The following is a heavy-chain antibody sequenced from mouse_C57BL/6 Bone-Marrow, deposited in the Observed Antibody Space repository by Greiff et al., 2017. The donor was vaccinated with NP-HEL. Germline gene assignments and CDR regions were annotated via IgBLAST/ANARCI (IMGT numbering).Heavy chain of an antibody. J-gene: IGHJ3*01. CDR1: GYTFTDYN. Sequence: EVQLVESGPELVKPGASVKMSCKASGYTFTDYNMHWVKQSHGKSLEWIGYINPNNGGTSYNQKFKGKATLTVNKSSSPAYMELRSLTSEDSAVYYCARMGYSNSYWGQGTLVTVSA. CDR3: ARMGYSNSY. V-gene: IGHV1-22*01. CDR2: INPNNGGT. D-gene: IGHD2-5*01.